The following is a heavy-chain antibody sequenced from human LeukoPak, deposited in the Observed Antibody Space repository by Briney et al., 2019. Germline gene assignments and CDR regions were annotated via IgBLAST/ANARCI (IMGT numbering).Heavy chain of an antibody. CDR1: EGTFSSYA. Sequence: GASVKVSCKASEGTFSSYAISWVRQAPGQGLEWMGGIIPIFGTANYAQKFQGRVTITADESTSTAYMELSSLRSEDTAVYYCARVTGEVAPPWYYYYGMDVWGQGTTVTVSS. CDR2: IIPIFGTA. J-gene: IGHJ6*02. CDR3: ARVTGEVAPPWYYYYGMDV. V-gene: IGHV1-69*13. D-gene: IGHD2-15*01.